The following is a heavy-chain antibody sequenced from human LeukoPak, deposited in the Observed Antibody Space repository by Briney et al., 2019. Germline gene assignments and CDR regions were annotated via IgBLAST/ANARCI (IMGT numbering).Heavy chain of an antibody. Sequence: GGSLRLSCAASRFTFDEYGMSWGRQTPGEGLEWVSAIIWNGDSTSYVDSVKGRFTISRDNAKHSLYLQVNSLRDDDTALYYCARLYISSLQSPHRGNAFDIWGQGTMVTVSS. CDR3: ARLYISSLQSPHRGNAFDI. V-gene: IGHV3-20*04. D-gene: IGHD6-13*01. CDR2: IIWNGDST. J-gene: IGHJ3*02. CDR1: RFTFDEYG.